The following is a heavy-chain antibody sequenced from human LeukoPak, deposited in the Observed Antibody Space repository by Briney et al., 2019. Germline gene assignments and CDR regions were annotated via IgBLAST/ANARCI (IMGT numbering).Heavy chain of an antibody. Sequence: ASVKVSCKASGYTFTSYDINWVRQAPGQGLEWMGWINPNSGGTNYAQKFQGRVTMTRDTSISTAYMELSRLRSDDTAVYYCARTLTIFGVVPGYWGQGTLVTVSS. D-gene: IGHD3-3*01. CDR1: GYTFTSYD. CDR2: INPNSGGT. CDR3: ARTLTIFGVVPGY. J-gene: IGHJ4*02. V-gene: IGHV1-2*02.